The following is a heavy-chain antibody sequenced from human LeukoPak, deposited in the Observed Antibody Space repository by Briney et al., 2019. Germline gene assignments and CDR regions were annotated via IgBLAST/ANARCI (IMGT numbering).Heavy chain of an antibody. CDR2: INHSGST. J-gene: IGHJ4*02. D-gene: IGHD6-6*01. Sequence: SETLSLTCAVYGGSFSGYYWSLIRQPPGKGLEWIGEINHSGSTNYNPSLKSRVTISVDTSKNQFSLKLSSVTAADTAVYYCARAVWAARPERHFDYWGQGTLVTVSS. CDR1: GGSFSGYY. CDR3: ARAVWAARPERHFDY. V-gene: IGHV4-34*01.